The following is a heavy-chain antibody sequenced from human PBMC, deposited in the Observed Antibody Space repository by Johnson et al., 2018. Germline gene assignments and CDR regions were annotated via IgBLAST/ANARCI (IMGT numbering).Heavy chain of an antibody. D-gene: IGHD2-2*01. J-gene: IGHJ6*03. V-gene: IGHV3-15*07. Sequence: EVQLVESGGGLVKPGGSLRLSCAASGFTFSNAWMNWVRQAPGKGLEWVGRIKSKGDGGTIDYAVPGKGRFSIAREDSKNTLYLQMTSLKTEDTGMYYCTSEAGYCGSARCNRWSYYYYMDVWGKGTTVTVSS. CDR1: GFTFSNAW. CDR3: TSEAGYCGSARCNRWSYYYYMDV. CDR2: IKSKGDGGTI.